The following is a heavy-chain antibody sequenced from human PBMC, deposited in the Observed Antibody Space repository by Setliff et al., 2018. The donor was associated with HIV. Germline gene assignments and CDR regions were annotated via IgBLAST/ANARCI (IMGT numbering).Heavy chain of an antibody. CDR1: GYTFSDYY. V-gene: IGHV1-2*02. CDR3: ARGGDDSGPGTWTFDF. Sequence: ASVKVSCKASGYTFSDYYLHWVRQAPGQGLEWMGWIHGNSGATNYAQKFRGRVTMTRDTSTYTAYMELTRLRSDDTAVYSCARGGDDSGPGTWTFDFWGQGT. D-gene: IGHD3-10*01. J-gene: IGHJ4*02. CDR2: IHGNSGAT.